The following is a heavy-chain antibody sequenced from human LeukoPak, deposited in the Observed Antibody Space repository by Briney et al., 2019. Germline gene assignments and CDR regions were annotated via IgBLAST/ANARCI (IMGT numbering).Heavy chain of an antibody. CDR3: ARERRGYGAVNDAFDI. CDR1: GGSISSSSYY. V-gene: IGHV4-39*07. CDR2: IYYSGST. Sequence: SETLSLTCTVSGGSISSSSYYWGWIRQPPGKGLEWIGSIYYSGSTYYNPSLKSRVTISVDTSKNQFSLKLSSVTAADTAVYYCARERRGYGAVNDAFDIWGQGTMVTVSS. J-gene: IGHJ3*02. D-gene: IGHD5-12*01.